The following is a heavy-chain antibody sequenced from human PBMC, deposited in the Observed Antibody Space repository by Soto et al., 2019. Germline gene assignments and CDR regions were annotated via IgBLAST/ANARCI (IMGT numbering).Heavy chain of an antibody. Sequence: SETLSLTCTVSGGSISNGGYYWSWIRQHPGKGLEWIGYIYYSGSTYYNPSLKSRVTVSVDTSKNQFSLKLNSVTAADTAVYYCATGVFLEWFFMDVWGQGTTVTVSS. CDR1: GGSISNGGYY. D-gene: IGHD3-3*01. CDR3: ATGVFLEWFFMDV. J-gene: IGHJ6*02. V-gene: IGHV4-31*03. CDR2: IYYSGST.